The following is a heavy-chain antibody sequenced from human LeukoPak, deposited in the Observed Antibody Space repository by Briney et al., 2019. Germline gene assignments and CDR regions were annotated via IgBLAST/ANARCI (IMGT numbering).Heavy chain of an antibody. D-gene: IGHD2-15*01. CDR1: GGSISSRSYY. CDR3: ARDRSRWDLLPFDY. Sequence: PSETLSLTCTVSGGSISSRSYYWGWIRQPPGKGLEWIGDIYYDRSTYYNPSLKSRATMSVDTSKNQFSLKLSSVTAADTAIYCARDRSRWDLLPFDYWGQGALVTVSS. CDR2: IYYDRST. V-gene: IGHV4-39*07. J-gene: IGHJ4*02.